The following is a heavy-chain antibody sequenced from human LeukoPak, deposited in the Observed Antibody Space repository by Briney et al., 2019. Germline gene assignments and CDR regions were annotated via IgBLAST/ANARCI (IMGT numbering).Heavy chain of an antibody. CDR1: GFTFNRCW. Sequence: GGSLRLSCVVSGFTFNRCWMNWVRQAPGKGLEWVAHINPDGRDTYYVDSVKGRFTISRDNAQNSMCLQVNSLRVEDTAVYYCTSWGDTTAEYFQRWGQGTLVTVSS. J-gene: IGHJ1*01. CDR2: INPDGRDT. V-gene: IGHV3-7*01. D-gene: IGHD2-21*02. CDR3: TSWGDTTAEYFQR.